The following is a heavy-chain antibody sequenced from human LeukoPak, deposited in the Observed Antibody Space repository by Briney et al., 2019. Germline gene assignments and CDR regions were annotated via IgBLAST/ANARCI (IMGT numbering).Heavy chain of an antibody. V-gene: IGHV3-30*18. Sequence: PGGSLRLSCAASGFTFSSYGMHWVRQAPGKGLEWVAVISYDGSNKYYADSVKGRFTISRDNSKNTLYLQMNSLRAEDTAVYYCAKDSKPSQDASPDYWGQGTLVTVSS. CDR3: AKDSKPSQDASPDY. CDR1: GFTFSSYG. J-gene: IGHJ4*02. D-gene: IGHD2-2*01. CDR2: ISYDGSNK.